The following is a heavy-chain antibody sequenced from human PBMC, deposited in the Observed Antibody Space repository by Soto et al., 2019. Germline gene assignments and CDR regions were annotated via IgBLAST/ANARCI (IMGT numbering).Heavy chain of an antibody. D-gene: IGHD6-19*01. J-gene: IGHJ6*03. CDR2: ISAYNGNT. CDR1: GYSFTNYG. V-gene: IGHV1-18*01. Sequence: QDQLVQSGVEVKKPGASVKVSCKASGYSFTNYGITWVRQAPGQGFEWMGWISAYNGNTNYAQKFQGRVTMTTDASTSTAYSELRSLRSDDTDVYYCARDRGVAPPVAGNTHYYYYMDVWGKGTTVTVSS. CDR3: ARDRGVAPPVAGNTHYYYYMDV.